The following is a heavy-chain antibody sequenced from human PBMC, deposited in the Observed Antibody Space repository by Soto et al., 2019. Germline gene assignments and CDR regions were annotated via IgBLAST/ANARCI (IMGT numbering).Heavy chain of an antibody. J-gene: IGHJ4*02. Sequence: QVQLVESGGGVVKPGRSLRLSCAASGFTFSSYAMHWVRQAPGKGLEWVAVISYDGSNKYYADTVKGRFTISRDNSKNTLYLQMNSLKAEDTAVYYCARDPEGTDFAEWTYYVDDWGQGTLVTVSS. CDR1: GFTFSSYA. D-gene: IGHD1-26*01. CDR3: ARDPEGTDFAEWTYYVDD. V-gene: IGHV3-30-3*01. CDR2: ISYDGSNK.